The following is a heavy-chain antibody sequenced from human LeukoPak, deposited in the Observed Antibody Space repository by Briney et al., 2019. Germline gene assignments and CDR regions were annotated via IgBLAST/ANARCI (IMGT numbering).Heavy chain of an antibody. Sequence: QPGGSLRLSCAASGFTFSSYWMHWVRQAPGMGLVWVSRISGDGSTTSYADSVKGRFTISRGNAKNTLYLQMNSLRAEDTAVYYCARLDILTGNYYYFNFWGQGTLVTVSS. J-gene: IGHJ4*02. CDR2: ISGDGSTT. D-gene: IGHD3-9*01. V-gene: IGHV3-74*01. CDR1: GFTFSSYW. CDR3: ARLDILTGNYYYFNF.